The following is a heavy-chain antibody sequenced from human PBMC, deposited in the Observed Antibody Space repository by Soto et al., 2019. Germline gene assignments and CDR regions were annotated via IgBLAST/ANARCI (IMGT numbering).Heavy chain of an antibody. D-gene: IGHD2-15*01. V-gene: IGHV1-8*01. CDR2: MNPNSDT. CDR1: GYTSTNLD. CDR3: ARNQETLGFTS. Sequence: QVQLVQSGPEVKKPGASVKVSCKASGYTSTNLDINWVRQAAGQGLEWVGGMNPNSDTGFAQRFQGRVTLTRDTSTSTVYMELSGLRSEDTAVYYCARNQETLGFTSWGQGTPVFVSS. J-gene: IGHJ5*02.